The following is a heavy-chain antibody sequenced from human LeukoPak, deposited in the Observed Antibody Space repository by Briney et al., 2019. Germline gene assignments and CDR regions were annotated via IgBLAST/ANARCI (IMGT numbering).Heavy chain of an antibody. V-gene: IGHV3-9*01. J-gene: IGHJ4*02. CDR2: ISWNSGSI. Sequence: GGSLRLSCAASGFTFDDYAMHWVRQAPGKGLEWVSGISWNSGSIGYADSVKGRFTISRDNAKNSLYLQMNSLRAEDTALYYCAKDRAAFSLNYFDHWGQGTLVTVPS. D-gene: IGHD3-3*01. CDR1: GFTFDDYA. CDR3: AKDRAAFSLNYFDH.